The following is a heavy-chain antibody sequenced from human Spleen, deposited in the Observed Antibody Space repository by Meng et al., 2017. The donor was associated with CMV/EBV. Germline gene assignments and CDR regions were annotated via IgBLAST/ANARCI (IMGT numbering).Heavy chain of an antibody. CDR2: ISSSSSYI. D-gene: IGHD2-2*01. Sequence: GESLKISCAASGFTFSVYSMIWVRQAPGKGLEWISSISSSSSYIYYADSVKGRFTISRDNAKNSLYLQMNSLRAEDTAVYYCASKFRTVDYWGQGTLVTVSS. J-gene: IGHJ4*02. V-gene: IGHV3-21*01. CDR1: GFTFSVYS. CDR3: ASKFRTVDY.